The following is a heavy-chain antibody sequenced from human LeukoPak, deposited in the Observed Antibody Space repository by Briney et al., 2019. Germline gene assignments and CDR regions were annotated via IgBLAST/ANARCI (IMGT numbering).Heavy chain of an antibody. D-gene: IGHD3-10*01. CDR2: IKQDGSEK. CDR3: ARLNYYSGKGPDAFDI. J-gene: IGHJ3*02. Sequence: PGGSLRLSCAASGFTFSRYWMTWVRQAPGKGLEWEANIKQDGSEKYYLDSVKGRCTISRDNAKNSVYLQMNSLGAEDTAVYYCARLNYYSGKGPDAFDIWGQGTVVTVSP. V-gene: IGHV3-7*01. CDR1: GFTFSRYW.